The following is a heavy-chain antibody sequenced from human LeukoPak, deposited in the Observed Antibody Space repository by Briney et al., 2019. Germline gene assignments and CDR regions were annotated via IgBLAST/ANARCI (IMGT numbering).Heavy chain of an antibody. D-gene: IGHD1-26*01. J-gene: IGHJ2*01. CDR2: IYTSGNT. V-gene: IGHV4-4*07. Sequence: SETLSLTCTVSGGSISIYYWSWIRQPAGKGLEWIGRIYTSGNTHYNPSLKSRVTMSVDTSKNQFSLKLSSVTAADTAVYFCARLRSTYWYFDLWGRGTLVTVSS. CDR1: GGSISIYY. CDR3: ARLRSTYWYFDL.